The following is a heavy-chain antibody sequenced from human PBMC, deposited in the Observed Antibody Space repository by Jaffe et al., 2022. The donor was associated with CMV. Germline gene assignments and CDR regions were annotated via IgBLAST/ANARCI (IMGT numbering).Heavy chain of an antibody. CDR2: ISGSGGST. D-gene: IGHD3-10*01. Sequence: EVQLLESGGGLVQPGGSLRLSCAASGFTFSSYAMSWVRQAPGKGLEWVSAISGSGGSTYYADSVKGRFTISRDNSKNTLYLQMNSLRAEDTAVYYCAKFITMVRGVISPFDYWGQGTLVTVSS. CDR3: AKFITMVRGVISPFDY. CDR1: GFTFSSYA. J-gene: IGHJ4*02. V-gene: IGHV3-23*01.